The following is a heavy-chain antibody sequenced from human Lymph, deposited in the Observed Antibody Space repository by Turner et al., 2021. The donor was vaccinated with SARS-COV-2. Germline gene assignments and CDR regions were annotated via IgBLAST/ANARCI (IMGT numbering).Heavy chain of an antibody. J-gene: IGHJ6*02. CDR3: ARDVERYNDFWSGYSGGYGLDV. V-gene: IGHV1-2*02. CDR2: INPNSGGT. Sequence: QVQLVQSGAEVKTPGASVKVSCKASGYTFTGYYMHWVRQAPGQGLGWMGWINPNSGGTNYAQKFQGRVTMTRDTSISTAYMELSRLRSDDTAVYYCARDVERYNDFWSGYSGGYGLDVWGQGTTVTVSS. CDR1: GYTFTGYY. D-gene: IGHD3-3*01.